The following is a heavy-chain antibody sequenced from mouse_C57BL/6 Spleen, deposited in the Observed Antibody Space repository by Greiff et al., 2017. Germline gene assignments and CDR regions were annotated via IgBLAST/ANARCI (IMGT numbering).Heavy chain of an antibody. Sequence: QVQLQQSGAELVRPGASVTLSCKASGYTFTDYEMHWVKQTPVHGLEWIGAIDPETGGTAYNQKFKGKAILTADKSSSTAYMELLSLTSDDSAVYDWTRWVTRYVEVWGTGTTVTVSS. J-gene: IGHJ1*03. V-gene: IGHV1-15*01. D-gene: IGHD2-13*01. CDR3: TRWVTRYVEV. CDR1: GYTFTDYE. CDR2: IDPETGGT.